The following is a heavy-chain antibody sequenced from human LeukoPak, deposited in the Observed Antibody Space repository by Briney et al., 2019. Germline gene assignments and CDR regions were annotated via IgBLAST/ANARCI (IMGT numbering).Heavy chain of an antibody. CDR1: GFTFSSYG. Sequence: PGGSLRLSCAASGFTFSSYGMHWVRQAPGKGLEWVAVISYDGSNKYYADSVKGRFTISRDNSKNTLYLQMNSLRAEDTAVYYCANIYGGNPGVDYWGQGTLVTVSS. V-gene: IGHV3-30*18. D-gene: IGHD4-23*01. J-gene: IGHJ4*02. CDR3: ANIYGGNPGVDY. CDR2: ISYDGSNK.